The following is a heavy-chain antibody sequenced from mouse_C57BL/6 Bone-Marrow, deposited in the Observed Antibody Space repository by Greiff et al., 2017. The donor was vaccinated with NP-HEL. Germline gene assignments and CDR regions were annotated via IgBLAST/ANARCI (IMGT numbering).Heavy chain of an antibody. V-gene: IGHV1-50*01. Sequence: QVHVKHPGAELVKPGASVKLSCKASGYTFTSYWMQWVKQRPGQGLEWIGEIDPSDSYTNYNQKFKGKATLTVDTSSSTAYMQLSSLTSEDSAVYYCARGDYYYGSGWGQGTTLTVSS. CDR3: ARGDYYYGSG. CDR1: GYTFTSYW. J-gene: IGHJ2*01. D-gene: IGHD1-1*01. CDR2: IDPSDSYT.